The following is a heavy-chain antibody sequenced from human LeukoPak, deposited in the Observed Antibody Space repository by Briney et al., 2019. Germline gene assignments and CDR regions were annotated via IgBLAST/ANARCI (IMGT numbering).Heavy chain of an antibody. CDR3: ARDMRGISGTMIVVAPPAFDI. V-gene: IGHV4-4*07. J-gene: IGHJ3*02. D-gene: IGHD3-22*01. CDR2: IYTSGST. Sequence: PSETLSLTSTVSGGSISSYYWSWIRQPAGKGLEWIGRIYTSGSTNYNPSLKSRVTMSVDTSKNQFSLKLSSVTAADTAVYYCARDMRGISGTMIVVAPPAFDIWGQGTMVTVSS. CDR1: GGSISSYY.